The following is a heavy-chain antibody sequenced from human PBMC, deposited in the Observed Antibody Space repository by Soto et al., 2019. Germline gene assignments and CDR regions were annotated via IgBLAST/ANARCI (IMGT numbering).Heavy chain of an antibody. Sequence: SETLSLTCAVYGGSFSGYYWSWIRQPPGKGLEWIGEINHSASTNYNPSLKSRVTISVDTSKNQFSLKLSSVTAADTAVYYCARTYYRGYCSSTSCSGRYNWFDPWGQGTLVTVSA. CDR2: INHSAST. V-gene: IGHV4-34*01. CDR3: ARTYYRGYCSSTSCSGRYNWFDP. CDR1: GGSFSGYY. J-gene: IGHJ5*02. D-gene: IGHD2-2*01.